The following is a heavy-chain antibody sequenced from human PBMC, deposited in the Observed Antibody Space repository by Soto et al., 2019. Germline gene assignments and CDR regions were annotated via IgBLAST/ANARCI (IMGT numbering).Heavy chain of an antibody. Sequence: GASVKVSCKSSGYTFINYYVHWVRQAPGQGLEWMGMINPSGGRTTYPQKFQGRVTMTRDMSTSTVYVELSSLRSDDTAVFYCAREKASTSLLTHYYYAMDVWGQGTTVTVS. CDR3: AREKASTSLLTHYYYAMDV. V-gene: IGHV1-46*01. CDR2: INPSGGRT. CDR1: GYTFINYY. J-gene: IGHJ6*02.